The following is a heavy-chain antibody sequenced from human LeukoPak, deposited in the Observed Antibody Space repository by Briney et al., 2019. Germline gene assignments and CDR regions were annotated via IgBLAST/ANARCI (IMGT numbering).Heavy chain of an antibody. D-gene: IGHD3-22*01. Sequence: PSETLSLTCTVSGGSIGWDYWSWIRQSAGKGLEWIGRIYKSGSTNYNPSFRRRVTMSVDTSKNQFSLHVTSVTAADTAVYYCAREEYFQDSNGYSYYFHSWGQGSLLTVSS. V-gene: IGHV4-4*07. CDR1: GGSIGWDY. CDR3: AREEYFQDSNGYSYYFHS. CDR2: IYKSGST. J-gene: IGHJ4*02.